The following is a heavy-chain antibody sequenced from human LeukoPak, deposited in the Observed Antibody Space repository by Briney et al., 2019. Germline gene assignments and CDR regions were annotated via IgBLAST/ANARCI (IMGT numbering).Heavy chain of an antibody. D-gene: IGHD3-10*01. CDR2: LSDSGGNT. V-gene: IGHV3-23*01. Sequence: TGGSLRLSCAASGFTFSSYAMSWVRLAPGKGLEWVSALSDSGGNTYYADSVKGRFTISRDNSKNTLYLQMNSLRVEDTAVYYCAKVQLGEGPVRGVIMDWGQGTLVTVSS. CDR1: GFTFSSYA. CDR3: AKVQLGEGPVRGVIMD. J-gene: IGHJ4*02.